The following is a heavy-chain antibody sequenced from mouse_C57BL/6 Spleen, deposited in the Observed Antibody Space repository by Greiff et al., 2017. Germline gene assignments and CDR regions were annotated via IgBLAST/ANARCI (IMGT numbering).Heavy chain of an antibody. Sequence: QVQLQQSGAELARPGASVKMSCKASGYTFTSYTMHWVKQRPGQGLEWIGYINPSSGYTKYNQKFKDKATLTADKSSSTAYMQLSSLTSEDSAVYYCARGHYYYGSYYAMDYWGQGTSVTVSS. V-gene: IGHV1-4*01. CDR3: ARGHYYYGSYYAMDY. D-gene: IGHD1-1*01. CDR2: INPSSGYT. J-gene: IGHJ4*01. CDR1: GYTFTSYT.